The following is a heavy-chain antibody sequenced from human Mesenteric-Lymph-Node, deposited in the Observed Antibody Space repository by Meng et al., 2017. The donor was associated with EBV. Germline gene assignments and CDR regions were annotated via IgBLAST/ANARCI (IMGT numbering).Heavy chain of an antibody. J-gene: IGHJ4*02. CDR3: ARQVGNYVGFDF. CDR2: TSWDDDE. CDR1: GFSLFTAGVR. Sequence: QITMKESGPTVVKAPQTLTLTCSFSGFSLFTAGVRVGWIRQPPGKALECLALTSWDDDERYSPSLKSRLTITKDTSRNQVVLTLTNMDPVDTGTYYCARQVGNYVGFDFWGPGTLVTASS. V-gene: IGHV2-5*02. D-gene: IGHD1-7*01.